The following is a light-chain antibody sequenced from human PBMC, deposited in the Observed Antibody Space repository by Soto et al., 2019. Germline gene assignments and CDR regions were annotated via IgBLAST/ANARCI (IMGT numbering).Light chain of an antibody. CDR2: SSN. CDR3: AAWDDRLNGYV. Sequence: QSALTQPPSASGTPGQRATISCSGSTSNIGSNGVNWYRQLPGTAPKLLIYSSNERPSGVPDRFSGSKSGTSASLAISGLQSEDEADYYCAAWDDRLNGYVFGTGTKLTVL. J-gene: IGLJ1*01. CDR1: TSNIGSNG. V-gene: IGLV1-44*01.